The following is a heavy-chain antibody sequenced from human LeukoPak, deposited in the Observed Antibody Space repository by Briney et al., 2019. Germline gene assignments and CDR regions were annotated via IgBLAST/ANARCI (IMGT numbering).Heavy chain of an antibody. CDR1: GGSISSYY. D-gene: IGHD3-22*01. J-gene: IGHJ4*02. Sequence: PSGTLSLTCTVSGGSISSYYWSWIRQPAGKGLEWIGRIYTSGSTNYNPSLKSRVTMSVDTSKNQFSLKLDSVTAADTAVYYCARDAYYYDSSGYYILDCWGQGTLVTVSS. V-gene: IGHV4-4*07. CDR2: IYTSGST. CDR3: ARDAYYYDSSGYYILDC.